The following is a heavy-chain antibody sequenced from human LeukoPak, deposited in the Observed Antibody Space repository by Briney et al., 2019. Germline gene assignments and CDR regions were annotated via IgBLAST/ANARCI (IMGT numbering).Heavy chain of an antibody. Sequence: GGSLRLSCAASGFTFSSYAMSWVRQAPGKGLEWVSAISGSGGSTYYADSVKGRFTISRDNSKNTLYLQMNSLRAEDTAVYYCARVRDLYSSGWTDDYWGQGTLVTVSS. J-gene: IGHJ4*02. CDR1: GFTFSSYA. V-gene: IGHV3-23*01. CDR2: ISGSGGST. D-gene: IGHD6-19*01. CDR3: ARVRDLYSSGWTDDY.